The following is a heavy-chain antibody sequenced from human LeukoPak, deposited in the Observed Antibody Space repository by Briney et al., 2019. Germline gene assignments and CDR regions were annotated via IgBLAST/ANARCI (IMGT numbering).Heavy chain of an antibody. V-gene: IGHV3-30-3*01. D-gene: IGHD3-3*01. CDR2: ISYDGSNK. J-gene: IGHJ4*02. Sequence: GRSLRLSCAASGFTFSSYAMHWVRQAPGKGLEWVAVISYDGSNKYYADSVKGRFTISRDNSKNTLHLQMNSLRPEDTAVYYCAKGNYNYDFWSGHDHWGQGTLVTVSS. CDR3: AKGNYNYDFWSGHDH. CDR1: GFTFSSYA.